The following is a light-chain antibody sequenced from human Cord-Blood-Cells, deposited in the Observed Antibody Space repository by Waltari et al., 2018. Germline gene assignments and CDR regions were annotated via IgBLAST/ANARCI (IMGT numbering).Light chain of an antibody. CDR2: GAS. V-gene: IGKV3-20*01. J-gene: IGKJ5*01. Sequence: EIVLTHSPGTLSLSSGERATLSCRASQNVRSSYLAWYQQKPGQAPRNLIYGASSRATGMPDRFNCSGTGTDFALAISRPEPVYFAVYDCQQEGSSPITGRQGTRVGIK. CDR3: QQEGSSPIT. CDR1: QNVRSSY.